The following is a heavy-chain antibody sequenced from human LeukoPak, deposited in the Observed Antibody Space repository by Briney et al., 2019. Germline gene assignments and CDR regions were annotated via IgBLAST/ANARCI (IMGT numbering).Heavy chain of an antibody. CDR1: GYSFTSYW. V-gene: IGHV5-51*01. Sequence: KISCKGSGYSFTSYWIGWVRQMPGKGLEWMGIIYPGDSDTRYSPSFQGQVTISADKSISTAFLQWSSLKASDTAMYYYARQEVTEYNWFDPWGQGTLVTVSS. CDR3: ARQEVTEYNWFDP. J-gene: IGHJ5*02. CDR2: IYPGDSDT. D-gene: IGHD4-23*01.